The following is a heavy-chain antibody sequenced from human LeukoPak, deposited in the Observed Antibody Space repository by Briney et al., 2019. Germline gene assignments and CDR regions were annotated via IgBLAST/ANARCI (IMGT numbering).Heavy chain of an antibody. CDR2: LHYSGST. Sequence: SETLSLTCTVSGGSISNYYWNWIRLSPGKGLEWIGYLHYSGSTNYNPSLESRVTISVDTSKNQFSLKLSSVTAADTAVYYCARDLRPFDPWGQGTLVTVSS. CDR3: ARDLRPFDP. J-gene: IGHJ5*02. V-gene: IGHV4-59*12. CDR1: GGSISNYY.